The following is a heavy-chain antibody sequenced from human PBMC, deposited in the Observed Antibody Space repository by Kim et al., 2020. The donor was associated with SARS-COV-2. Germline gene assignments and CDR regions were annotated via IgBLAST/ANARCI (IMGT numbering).Heavy chain of an antibody. V-gene: IGHV3-72*01. J-gene: IGHJ4*01. CDR3: SRAGVTTTPYSFDY. CDR2: IRNKRNDYTT. CDR1: GFTFSDHY. D-gene: IGHD4-17*01. Sequence: GGSLRLSCAASGFTFSDHYMDWVRQAPGKGLEWVGRIRNKRNDYTTAYAASVKGRFTISRDDSKNLLYLLMNSLRTEDTAVYYCSRAGVTTTPYSFDYWG.